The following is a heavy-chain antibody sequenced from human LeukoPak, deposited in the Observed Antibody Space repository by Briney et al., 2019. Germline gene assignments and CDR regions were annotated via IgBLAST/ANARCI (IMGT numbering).Heavy chain of an antibody. Sequence: SETLSLTCTVSGVSISSYYWSWIRQPAGKGLEWIGRFYTSGSTNYNPSLKSRVTMSVDTSKNQFSLKLSSVTAADTAVYYCARVWGAVAGTSYFDYWGQGTLVTVSS. CDR2: FYTSGST. CDR3: ARVWGAVAGTSYFDY. J-gene: IGHJ4*02. V-gene: IGHV4-4*07. CDR1: GVSISSYY. D-gene: IGHD6-19*01.